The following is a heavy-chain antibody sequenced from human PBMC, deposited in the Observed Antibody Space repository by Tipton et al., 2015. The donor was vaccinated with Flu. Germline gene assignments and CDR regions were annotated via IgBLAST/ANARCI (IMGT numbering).Heavy chain of an antibody. Sequence: QSGPEVKKPGASVKVSCKASGYTFTGYYMHWVRQAPGQGLEWMGWINPNSGGTNYVQKFQGRVTMTRDTSISTAYMELSRLRSDDTAVYYCARSQWELLFGFDYWGQGTLVTVSS. CDR3: ARSQWELLFGFDY. V-gene: IGHV1-2*02. CDR2: INPNSGGT. J-gene: IGHJ4*02. CDR1: GYTFTGYY. D-gene: IGHD1-26*01.